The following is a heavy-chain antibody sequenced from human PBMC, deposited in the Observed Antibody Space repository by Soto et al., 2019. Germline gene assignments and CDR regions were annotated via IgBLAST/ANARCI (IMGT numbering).Heavy chain of an antibody. CDR3: AHGGRYCSGGSCYSVSWFDP. Sequence: QITLKESGPTLVKPTQTLTLTCTFSGFSLSTSGVGVGWIRQPPGKALEWHALIYWDDDKRYSPSLKSRLTITKDTSKNQVVLTMTNMDPVDTATYYCAHGGRYCSGGSCYSVSWFDPWGQGTLVTVSS. D-gene: IGHD2-15*01. J-gene: IGHJ5*02. V-gene: IGHV2-5*02. CDR2: IYWDDDK. CDR1: GFSLSTSGVG.